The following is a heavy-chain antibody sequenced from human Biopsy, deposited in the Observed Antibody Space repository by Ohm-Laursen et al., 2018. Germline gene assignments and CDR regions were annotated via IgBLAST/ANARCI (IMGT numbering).Heavy chain of an antibody. CDR1: GESFNGYY. Sequence: SQTLSLTCPVYGESFNGYYWSWIRQTPGKGLEWIGEINHSGRTNYNPSLKSQVTISVDTSKNQFSLKVRSVTAADTAVYYCVRGVDYYDPYHYYALDVWGQGTTVTVSS. J-gene: IGHJ6*02. CDR3: VRGVDYYDPYHYYALDV. CDR2: INHSGRT. V-gene: IGHV4-34*01. D-gene: IGHD3-22*01.